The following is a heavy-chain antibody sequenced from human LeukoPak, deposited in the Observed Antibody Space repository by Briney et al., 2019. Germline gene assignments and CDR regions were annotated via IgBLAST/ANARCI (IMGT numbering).Heavy chain of an antibody. CDR3: AKDLQWELPTPGN. CDR2: ISGSGGST. CDR1: GFTFSSYA. D-gene: IGHD1-26*01. V-gene: IGHV3-23*01. J-gene: IGHJ4*02. Sequence: PGGSLRLSCAASGFTFSSYAMHWVRQAPGKGLEWVSGISGSGGSTYYADSVKGRFTISRDNSKNTLYLQMNSLRAEDTAVYYCAKDLQWELPTPGNWGQGTLVTVSS.